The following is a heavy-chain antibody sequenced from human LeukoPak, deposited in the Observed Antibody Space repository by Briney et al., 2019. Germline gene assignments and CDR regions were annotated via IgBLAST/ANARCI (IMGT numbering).Heavy chain of an antibody. Sequence: PGGSLRLSCAASGFTFSSYGMHWVRQAPGKGLEWVAVISYDGSNKYYADSVKGRFTISRDSSKNTLYLQMNSLRAEDTAVYYCARDRRRDFDYWGQGTLVTVSS. CDR3: ARDRRRDFDY. V-gene: IGHV3-30*03. J-gene: IGHJ4*02. CDR2: ISYDGSNK. CDR1: GFTFSSYG.